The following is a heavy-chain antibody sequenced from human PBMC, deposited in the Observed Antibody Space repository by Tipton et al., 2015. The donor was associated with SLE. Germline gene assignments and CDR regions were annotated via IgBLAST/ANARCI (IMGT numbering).Heavy chain of an antibody. D-gene: IGHD3-3*01. V-gene: IGHV4-39*07. J-gene: IGHJ4*02. CDR1: GGSISSSSYY. CDR2: INHSGST. CDR3: ASSYDFWSGYFDY. Sequence: TLSLTCTVSGGSISSSSYYWGWIRQPPGKGLEWIGEINHSGSTNYNPSLKSRVTISVDTSKNQFSLKLSSVTAADTAVYYCASSYDFWSGYFDYWGQGTLVTVSS.